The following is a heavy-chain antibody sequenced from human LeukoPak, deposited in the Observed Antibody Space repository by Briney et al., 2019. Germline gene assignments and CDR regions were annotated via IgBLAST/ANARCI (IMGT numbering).Heavy chain of an antibody. V-gene: IGHV1-18*01. CDR3: ARVYCSGGSCYFVESFDY. D-gene: IGHD2-15*01. CDR1: GYTFTSYG. Sequence: ASVKVSCKASGYTFTSYGISWVRQAPGQGLEWMGWISAYNGNINYAQKLQGRVTMTTDTSTSTAYMELRSLRSDDTAVYYCARVYCSGGSCYFVESFDYWGQGTLVTVSS. CDR2: ISAYNGNI. J-gene: IGHJ4*02.